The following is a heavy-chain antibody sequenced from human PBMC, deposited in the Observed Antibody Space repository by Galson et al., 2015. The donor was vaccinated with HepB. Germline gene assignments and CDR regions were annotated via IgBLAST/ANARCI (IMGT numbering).Heavy chain of an antibody. D-gene: IGHD4-17*01. CDR2: INSKRDTI. V-gene: IGHV3-48*01. J-gene: IGHJ4*02. Sequence: SLRLSCAASGFTFSSYPLNWVRQAPGNGLVWISYINSKRDTIYYADSVRGRFTISRDNAKNSLYLQMHSLRAEDTAVYYCTRGNYGHFDFWGQGTLVTVSS. CDR1: GFTFSSYP. CDR3: TRGNYGHFDF.